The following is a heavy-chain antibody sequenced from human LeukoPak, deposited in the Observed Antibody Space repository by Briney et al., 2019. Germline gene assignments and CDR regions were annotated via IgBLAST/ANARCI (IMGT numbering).Heavy chain of an antibody. CDR3: ARDPGARTPPEAFDI. V-gene: IGHV3-33*01. D-gene: IGHD1-1*01. Sequence: GGSLRLSCAASGFTFSSYGMHWVRQAPGKGLEWVAVIWYDGSNKYYADSVKGRFTISRDNSKNTLYLQMNSLRAEDTAVYYCARDPGARTPPEAFDIWGQGKMVTVSS. J-gene: IGHJ3*02. CDR1: GFTFSSYG. CDR2: IWYDGSNK.